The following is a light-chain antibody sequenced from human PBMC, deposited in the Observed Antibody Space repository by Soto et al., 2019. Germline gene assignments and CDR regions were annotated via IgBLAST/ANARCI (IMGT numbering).Light chain of an antibody. Sequence: QSALTQPPSASGSPGQSVTISCTGNSSDVGGYKYVSWYQQHPGKAPKVIIYEVSERPSGVPDRFSGSKSGNTASLTVSGLQTEDEADYYCASYAGADTFVFGSGTKLTVL. J-gene: IGLJ1*01. CDR3: ASYAGADTFV. CDR1: SSDVGGYKY. V-gene: IGLV2-8*01. CDR2: EVS.